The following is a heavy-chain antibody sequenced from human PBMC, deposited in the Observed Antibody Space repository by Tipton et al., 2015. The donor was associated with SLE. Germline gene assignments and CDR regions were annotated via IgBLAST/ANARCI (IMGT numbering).Heavy chain of an antibody. CDR1: GGSISRGGYI. V-gene: IGHV4-30-2*01. D-gene: IGHD4-23*01. CDR2: IYHTGST. CDR3: ASDYGGSLFEY. Sequence: TLSLTCTVSGGSISRGGYIWSWIRQPPGKGLEWIGYIYHTGSTHFNPSLKSRVTISMDKSKNQFSLNLTYMTAADTAVYFCASDYGGSLFEYWGQGAQVTV. J-gene: IGHJ4*02.